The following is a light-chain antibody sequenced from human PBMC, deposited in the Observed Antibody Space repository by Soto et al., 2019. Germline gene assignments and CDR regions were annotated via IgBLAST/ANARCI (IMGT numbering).Light chain of an antibody. V-gene: IGKV3-15*01. J-gene: IGKJ1*01. CDR2: GAS. Sequence: EVVMTQTPAILSVSPGERATLSCRASQSVSTNLAWYQQKPGQAPRLLIYGASTRATGIPARFSGSGSGTEFTLTISSLQSEDFAVYYCHHYNNWPPWTFGQGTKVEIK. CDR3: HHYNNWPPWT. CDR1: QSVSTN.